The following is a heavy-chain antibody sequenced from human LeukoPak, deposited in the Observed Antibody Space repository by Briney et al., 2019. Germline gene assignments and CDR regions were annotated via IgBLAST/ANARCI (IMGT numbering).Heavy chain of an antibody. J-gene: IGHJ5*02. CDR3: ARDRAGRRSSWVEFDL. CDR2: IYDDGGT. Sequence: GGSLRLSCTVSGFTVTSTHMDWVCQAPGKGPEWVALIYDDGGTVYADSVKGRFTISRDNSKNMVYLQMNSLRPEDSAVYYCARDRAGRRSSWVEFDLWGQGTLVTVSS. CDR1: GFTVTSTH. D-gene: IGHD3-10*01. V-gene: IGHV3-53*05.